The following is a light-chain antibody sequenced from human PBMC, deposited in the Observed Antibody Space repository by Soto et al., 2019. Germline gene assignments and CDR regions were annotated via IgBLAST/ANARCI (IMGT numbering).Light chain of an antibody. CDR1: SSDVGAYDY. V-gene: IGLV2-14*03. CDR2: EVS. J-gene: IGLJ1*01. Sequence: QSVLTQPASVSGSPGQSIAISCTGTSSDVGAYDYVFWYQQHPDRAPRLVIYEVSNRPSGVSNRFSGSKSVNTATLTISGLQAEDEADYYCASHTTTNTRVFGTGTKVTVL. CDR3: ASHTTTNTRV.